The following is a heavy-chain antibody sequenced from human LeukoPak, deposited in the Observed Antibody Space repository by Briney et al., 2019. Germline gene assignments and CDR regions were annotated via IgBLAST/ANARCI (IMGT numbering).Heavy chain of an antibody. V-gene: IGHV3-48*04. CDR3: ARDVTYYGADWFDP. CDR1: GFTFSSYG. CDR2: ISSTASTI. D-gene: IGHD4-17*01. J-gene: IGHJ5*02. Sequence: GGSLRLSCAASGFTFSSYGMNWVRQAPGKGLEWVSYISSTASTIYYADSVKGRFTISRDNAKDSLFLQMNSLRAEDTAVYYCARDVTYYGADWFDPWGQGTLVTVSS.